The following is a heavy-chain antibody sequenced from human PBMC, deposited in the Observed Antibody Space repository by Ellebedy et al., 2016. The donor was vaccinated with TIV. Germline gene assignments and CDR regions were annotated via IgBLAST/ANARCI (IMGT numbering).Heavy chain of an antibody. D-gene: IGHD2-8*01. CDR2: INAYDGIT. CDR3: ARGDRLQTWSKHFEY. J-gene: IGHJ4*02. Sequence: AASVKVSCKASGFTFNSHGLAWVRHPPRLALEWMGWINAYDGITNYAEKFQGLVTMTTDTLTSTAYMDLRDLTSDDTANYSCARGDRLQTWSKHFEYWGQGTVVTVTS. V-gene: IGHV1-18*04. CDR1: GFTFNSHG.